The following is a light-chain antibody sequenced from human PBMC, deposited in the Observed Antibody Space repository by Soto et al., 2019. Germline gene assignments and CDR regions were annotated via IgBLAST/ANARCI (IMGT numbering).Light chain of an antibody. Sequence: EIVLTQSPGTLSLSPGERATLSCRASQSVSSRYLAWYQQKPGQAPRLLIYGVSSRATGIPDRFSGSGSGTDFTLTISRLEPEDFAVYYCRQYGSSPLFTFGPGTKVDIK. V-gene: IGKV3-20*01. CDR1: QSVSSRY. J-gene: IGKJ3*01. CDR2: GVS. CDR3: RQYGSSPLFT.